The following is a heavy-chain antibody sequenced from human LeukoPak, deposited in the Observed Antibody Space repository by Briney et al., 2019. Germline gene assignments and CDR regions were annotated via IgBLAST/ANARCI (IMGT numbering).Heavy chain of an antibody. CDR2: IKEDESTI. J-gene: IGHJ4*02. V-gene: IGHV3-7*01. CDR1: GFTFSTYT. Sequence: GGSLRLSCAASGFTFSTYTMHWVHQAPGKGLEWVASIKEDESTIYYVDSVKGRFTISRDNAKNSLYLQMNSLRAEDTAMYYCVRDGCSGWCHDSWGQGTLVTVSS. D-gene: IGHD6-19*01. CDR3: VRDGCSGWCHDS.